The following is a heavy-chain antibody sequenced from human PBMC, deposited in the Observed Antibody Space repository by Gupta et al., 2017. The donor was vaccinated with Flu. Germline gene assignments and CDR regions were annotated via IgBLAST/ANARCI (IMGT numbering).Heavy chain of an antibody. CDR3: LRVFYFPQSMDV. CDR2: ISSSSSYI. D-gene: IGHD2/OR15-2a*01. J-gene: IGHJ6*03. Sequence: EVHLVEAGGGLVKPGGALILPCDASGFNFSSYNINWVRQAPGMGLQWVSSISSSSSYIYYADSVKGRFTIVRDNAKTSLYLQMNSLRAEDTAVYYCLRVFYFPQSMDVWGKGTTVTVSS. CDR1: GFNFSSYN. V-gene: IGHV3-21*01.